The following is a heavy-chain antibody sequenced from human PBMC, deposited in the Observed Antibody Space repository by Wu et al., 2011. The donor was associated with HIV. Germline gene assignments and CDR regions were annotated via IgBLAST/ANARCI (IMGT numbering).Heavy chain of an antibody. V-gene: IGHV1-8*03. D-gene: IGHD2-2*02. CDR2: MNPNSGDT. CDR1: GYTFTNYD. CDR3: ARSRYPYYYYAVDV. J-gene: IGHJ6*02. Sequence: KKPGASVRVSCKASGYTFTNYDISWVRQATGQGLEWMGWMNPNSGDTGYAQKFQGRVTITTDESTSTAYMELSSLRSDDTAVYYCARSRYPYYYYAVDVWGQGTTVTVSS.